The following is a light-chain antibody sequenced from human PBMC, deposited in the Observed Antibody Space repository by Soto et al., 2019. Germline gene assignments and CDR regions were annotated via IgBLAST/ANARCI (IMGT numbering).Light chain of an antibody. V-gene: IGKV1-5*01. CDR3: QQYGAYPPT. Sequence: DIQMTQSPSTLSASVGDRVTITCRASQNVNNWLAWYQQKPGKAPDLLIYDASSLETGVPSRFSGSGSGTEFTLTISSLQPDDFATYYCQQYGAYPPTFGPGTKVEIK. CDR1: QNVNNW. CDR2: DAS. J-gene: IGKJ1*01.